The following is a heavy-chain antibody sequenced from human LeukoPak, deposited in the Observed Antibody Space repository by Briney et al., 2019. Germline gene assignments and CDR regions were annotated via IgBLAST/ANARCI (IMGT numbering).Heavy chain of an antibody. D-gene: IGHD2-8*02. CDR2: INLNSGGT. J-gene: IGHJ3*02. CDR3: ATSLIGDTYRWHDAFDI. CDR1: GDILTGYY. V-gene: IGHV1-2*02. Sequence: ASVKVSCKASGDILTGYYMHWVRQAPGQGLEWMGWINLNSGGTKYAQKFQGRVTMTRDTSISTAYMELSSLKSEDTAVYFCATSLIGDTYRWHDAFDIWGQGTMVTVSS.